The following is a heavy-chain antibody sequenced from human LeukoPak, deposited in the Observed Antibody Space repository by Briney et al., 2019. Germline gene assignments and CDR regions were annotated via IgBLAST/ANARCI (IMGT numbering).Heavy chain of an antibody. V-gene: IGHV3-23*01. D-gene: IGHD3-10*01. CDR2: ISGSGGST. J-gene: IGHJ4*02. CDR1: GFTFSSYA. CDR3: AKDGYYGSGPPDY. Sequence: GGSLRLSCAASGFTFSSYAMSWVRQAPGKGLEWVSAISGSGGSTYYADSVKGRFAISRDNSKNTLYLQMNSLRAEDTAVYYCAKDGYYGSGPPDYWGQGTLVTVSS.